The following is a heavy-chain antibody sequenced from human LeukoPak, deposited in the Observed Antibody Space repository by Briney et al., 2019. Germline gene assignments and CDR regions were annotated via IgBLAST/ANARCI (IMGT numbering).Heavy chain of an antibody. V-gene: IGHV4-38-2*01. J-gene: IGHJ5*02. Sequence: SETLSLTCAVSGYSISSGYYWGWIRQPPGKGLEWIGSIYHSGSTYYNPSLKSRVTISGETSKNQFSLKLSSVTAADTAVYYCARGFVGDGYNSPWGQGTLVTVSS. CDR1: GYSISSGYY. CDR2: IYHSGST. CDR3: ARGFVGDGYNSP. D-gene: IGHD5-24*01.